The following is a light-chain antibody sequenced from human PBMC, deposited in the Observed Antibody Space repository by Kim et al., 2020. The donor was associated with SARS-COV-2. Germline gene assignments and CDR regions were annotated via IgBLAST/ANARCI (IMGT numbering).Light chain of an antibody. J-gene: IGKJ4*01. V-gene: IGKV3-20*01. CDR2: GAS. Sequence: EIVLTQSPGTLSLSPGERATLSCRASQNVTRSFLAWYQQTPGQAPRLLIYGASSRATGIPDRFSGSGSGTDFTLTITRLEPEDFAVYFCQKYGISPPVTFGGGTKVEFK. CDR3: QKYGISPPVT. CDR1: QNVTRSF.